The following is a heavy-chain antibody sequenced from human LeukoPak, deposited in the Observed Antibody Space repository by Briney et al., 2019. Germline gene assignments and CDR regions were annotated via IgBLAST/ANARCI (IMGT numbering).Heavy chain of an antibody. J-gene: IGHJ4*02. V-gene: IGHV3-7*03. CDR2: INEDGSVK. D-gene: IGHD4-23*01. CDR1: GFSFTTYW. CDR3: AREYGGPYYFDY. Sequence: GGSLRLSCAASGFSFTTYWMTWVRQAPGKGLQWVANINEDGSVKYYVDSVKGRFTISRDNTKNSLYLQMDTLRAEDTAVYYCAREYGGPYYFDYWGQGTLVTVSS.